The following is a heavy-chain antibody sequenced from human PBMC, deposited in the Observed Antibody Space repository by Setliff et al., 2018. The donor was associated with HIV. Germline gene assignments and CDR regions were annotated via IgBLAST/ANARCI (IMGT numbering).Heavy chain of an antibody. CDR3: ARDSGGYNYGFAVGSFDY. CDR1: GGFISNFY. D-gene: IGHD5-18*01. CDR2: IYNSGAT. J-gene: IGHJ4*02. Sequence: SETLSLTCTVSGGFISNFYWSWIRQTPGKGLEWIGHIYNSGATNYNPSLKSRVTISIDTSKSQFSLKLTSVAAADTAVYYCARDSGGYNYGFAVGSFDYWGQGALVTVSS. V-gene: IGHV4-59*01.